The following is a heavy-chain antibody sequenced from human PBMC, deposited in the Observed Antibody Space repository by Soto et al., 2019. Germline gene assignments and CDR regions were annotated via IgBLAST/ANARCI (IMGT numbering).Heavy chain of an antibody. CDR2: IYWNDDK. D-gene: IGHD3-22*01. CDR1: GFSLSTRGAG. CDR3: AHSYYYDSSGSRAFDI. Sequence: SGPPLANPTHPLTLPRTFSGFSLSTRGAGVGWIRQPPGKALEWLALIYWNDDKRYSPSLKSRLTITKDTSKNQVGLTMTNMDPVDTATYYCAHSYYYDSSGSRAFDIWGQGTMVTVSS. J-gene: IGHJ3*02. V-gene: IGHV2-5*01.